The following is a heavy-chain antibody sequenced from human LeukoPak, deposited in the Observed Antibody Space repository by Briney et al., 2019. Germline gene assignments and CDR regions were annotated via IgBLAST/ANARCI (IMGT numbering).Heavy chain of an antibody. Sequence: GGSLSLSCAASGFTFSSYDLSWVRQAPGKGLEWVSAISGSGGSTYYADSVKGRFTISRDNSKNTLYLQMNSLRAEDTAVYYCAKDRSGGYYIVGCFYPWGQGTLVTVSS. D-gene: IGHD3-10*01. J-gene: IGHJ5*01. V-gene: IGHV3-23*01. CDR2: ISGSGGST. CDR1: GFTFSSYD. CDR3: AKDRSGGYYIVGCFYP.